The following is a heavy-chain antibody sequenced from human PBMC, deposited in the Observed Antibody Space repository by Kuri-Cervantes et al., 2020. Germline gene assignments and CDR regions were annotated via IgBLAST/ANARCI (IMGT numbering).Heavy chain of an antibody. CDR1: GFTFSSYA. J-gene: IGHJ6*02. CDR2: ISGSGGST. Sequence: GESLKISCAASGFTFSSYAMSWVRQAPGKGLEWVSAISGSGGSTYYADSVKGRFTISRDNSKNTLYLQMNSLRAEDTAVYYCAKDGGYSYDYYGMDVWGQGTTVTVSS. V-gene: IGHV3-23*01. CDR3: AKDGGYSYDYYGMDV. D-gene: IGHD5-18*01.